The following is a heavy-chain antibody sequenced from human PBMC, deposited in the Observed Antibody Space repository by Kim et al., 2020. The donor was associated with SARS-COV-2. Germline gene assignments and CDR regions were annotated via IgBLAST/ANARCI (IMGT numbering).Heavy chain of an antibody. J-gene: IGHJ6*03. D-gene: IGHD2-2*01. V-gene: IGHV1-8*01. Sequence: ASVKVSCKASGYTFTSYDINWVRQATGQGLEWMGWMNPNSGNTGYAQKFQGRVTMTRNTSISTAYMELSSLRSEDTAVYYCVRGVVPAAMIYYYYMDVWGKGTTVTVSS. CDR2: MNPNSGNT. CDR3: VRGVVPAAMIYYYYMDV. CDR1: GYTFTSYD.